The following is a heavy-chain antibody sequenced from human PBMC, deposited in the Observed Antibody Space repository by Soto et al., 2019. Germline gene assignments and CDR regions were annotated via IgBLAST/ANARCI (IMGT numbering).Heavy chain of an antibody. CDR1: GYTFTSYG. CDR3: ARSRVYYYDSSGYAFDI. V-gene: IGHV1-18*01. D-gene: IGHD3-22*01. J-gene: IGHJ3*02. Sequence: ASVKVSCKASGYTFTSYGISWVRQAPGQGLEWMGWISAYNGNTNYAQKLQGRVTMTTDTSTSTAYMELRSLRSDDTAVYYCARSRVYYYDSSGYAFDIWRQGTMVTVSS. CDR2: ISAYNGNT.